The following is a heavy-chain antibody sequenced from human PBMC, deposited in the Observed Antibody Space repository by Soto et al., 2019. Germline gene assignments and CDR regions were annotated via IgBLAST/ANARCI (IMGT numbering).Heavy chain of an antibody. Sequence: QVQLQESGPGLVKPSQTLSLTCTVSGGSISSGGYYWSWIRQHPGKGLEWIGYIYYSGSTYYNPSLKSLVTLSVDTSKNQFSLKLSSVTAADTAVYYCARGGRRSPVMDVWGQGTTVTVSS. CDR3: ARGGRRSPVMDV. CDR2: IYYSGST. V-gene: IGHV4-31*01. J-gene: IGHJ6*02. CDR1: GGSISSGGYY.